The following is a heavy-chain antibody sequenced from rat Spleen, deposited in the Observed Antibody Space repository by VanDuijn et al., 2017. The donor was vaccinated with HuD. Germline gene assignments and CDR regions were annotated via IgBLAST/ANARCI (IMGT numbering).Heavy chain of an antibody. CDR2: ISYDGSST. V-gene: IGHV5-29*01. J-gene: IGHJ2*01. CDR1: GFTFNNYG. CDR3: ARRGAVAEYYFDY. D-gene: IGHD1-3*01. Sequence: EVQLVESGGGLVQPGRSLKLSCVASGFTFNNYGMAWVRQAPTKGLEWVATISYDGSSTYYRDSVRGRFTISSDNAKSTLSLQMDSLRSEDTATYYCARRGAVAEYYFDYWGQGVMVTVSS.